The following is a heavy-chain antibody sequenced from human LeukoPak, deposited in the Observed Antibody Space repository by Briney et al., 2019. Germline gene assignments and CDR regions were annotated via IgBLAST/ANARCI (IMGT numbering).Heavy chain of an antibody. CDR2: ISYDGSNK. Sequence: GGSLRLSCAASGFSFRSYAMHWVRQAPGKGLEWVAVISYDGSNKYYAESVKGRFTISRDNSKNTLYLQMNSLRAEDTAVYYCARGGITTFGVVITLSYMDVWGKGTTVTVSS. CDR3: ARGGITTFGVVITLSYMDV. D-gene: IGHD3-3*01. CDR1: GFSFRSYA. V-gene: IGHV3-30-3*01. J-gene: IGHJ6*03.